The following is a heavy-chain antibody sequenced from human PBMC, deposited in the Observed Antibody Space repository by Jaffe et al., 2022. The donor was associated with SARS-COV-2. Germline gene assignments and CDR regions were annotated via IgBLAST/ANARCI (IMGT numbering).Heavy chain of an antibody. Sequence: QVQLVQSGSELKKPGASVKISCKASGYTLTTYAMNWVRQAPGQGLEWMGWINTNTGDPMYAQGFIGRFVFSLDTSVNTAYLQITSLKAEDTAVYYCARDHLPLDASDLWGQGTMVTVSS. CDR3: ARDHLPLDASDL. CDR1: GYTLTTYA. J-gene: IGHJ3*01. CDR2: INTNTGDP. V-gene: IGHV7-4-1*02.